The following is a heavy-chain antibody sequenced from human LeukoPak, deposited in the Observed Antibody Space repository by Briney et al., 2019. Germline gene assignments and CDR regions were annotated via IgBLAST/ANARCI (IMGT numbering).Heavy chain of an antibody. D-gene: IGHD2-21*01. CDR2: IYYSGST. CDR3: ACTYCGGDCYGAFDI. CDR1: GGSISSSSYY. V-gene: IGHV4-39*01. J-gene: IGHJ3*02. Sequence: PSETLSLTCTVSGGSISSSSYYWGWIRQPPGKGLEWIGSIYYSGSTYYNPSLKSRVTISVDTSKNQFSLKLSSVTAADTAVYYCACTYCGGDCYGAFDIWGRGTMVTVSS.